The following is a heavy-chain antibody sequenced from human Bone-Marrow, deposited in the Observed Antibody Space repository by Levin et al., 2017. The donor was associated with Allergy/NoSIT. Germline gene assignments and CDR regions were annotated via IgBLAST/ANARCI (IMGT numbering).Heavy chain of an antibody. J-gene: IGHJ1*01. D-gene: IGHD2-15*01. CDR3: ARRGGYCSGGSCYSVGYFQH. Sequence: TASETLSLTCAVYGGSFSGYYWSWIRQPPGKGLEWIGEINHSGSTNYNPSLKSRVTISVDTSKNQFSLKLSSVTAADTAVYYCARRGGYCSGGSCYSVGYFQHWGQGTLVTVSS. V-gene: IGHV4-34*01. CDR1: GGSFSGYY. CDR2: INHSGST.